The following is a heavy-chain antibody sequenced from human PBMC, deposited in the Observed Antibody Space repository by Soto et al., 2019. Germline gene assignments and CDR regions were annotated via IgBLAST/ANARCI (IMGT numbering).Heavy chain of an antibody. D-gene: IGHD6-13*01. CDR3: ARDVGRGAAAGTDY. V-gene: IGHV1-69*04. CDR2: IIPILGIA. J-gene: IGHJ4*02. Sequence: ASVKVSCKASGGTFSSYTISWVRQAPGQGLEWMGRIIPILGIANYAQKFQGRVTITADKSTSTAYMELGSLRSEDTAVYYCARDVGRGAAAGTDYWGQGTLVTVSS. CDR1: GGTFSSYT.